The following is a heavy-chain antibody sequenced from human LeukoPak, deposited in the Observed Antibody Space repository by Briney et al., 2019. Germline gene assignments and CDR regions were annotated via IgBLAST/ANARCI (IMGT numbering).Heavy chain of an antibody. CDR3: ARSGSYPWGADWFDP. J-gene: IGHJ5*02. Sequence: GGSLRLSCAASGFTFSSYGMHWVRQAPGKGLEWVAVIWYDGSNKYYADSVKGRFTISRDNSKNTLYLQMNSLRAEDTAVCYCARSGSYPWGADWFDPWGQGTLVTVSS. CDR2: IWYDGSNK. V-gene: IGHV3-33*01. CDR1: GFTFSSYG. D-gene: IGHD1-26*01.